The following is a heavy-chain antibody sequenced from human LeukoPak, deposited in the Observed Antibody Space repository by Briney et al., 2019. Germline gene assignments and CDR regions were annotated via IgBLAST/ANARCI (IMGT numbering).Heavy chain of an antibody. Sequence: PQTLSLTCTLSGGSISSYYWSWIRQPPGNGMEWVGYIYYIGSTNYNPSLKSRVTISADTSKNQFSLKLSSVTAADTAVYYCARGGRVWLTPYYFDYWGQGTLVTVSS. CDR3: ARGGRVWLTPYYFDY. V-gene: IGHV4-59*01. CDR1: GGSISSYY. D-gene: IGHD2-15*01. J-gene: IGHJ4*02. CDR2: IYYIGST.